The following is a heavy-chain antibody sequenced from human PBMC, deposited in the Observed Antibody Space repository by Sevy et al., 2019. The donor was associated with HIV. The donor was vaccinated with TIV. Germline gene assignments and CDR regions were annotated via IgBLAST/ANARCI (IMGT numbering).Heavy chain of an antibody. D-gene: IGHD5-18*01. V-gene: IGHV3-7*01. CDR3: ARDNRGIRKLHYCYYGMDV. CDR1: GFTFSSYW. Sequence: GGSLRLSCAASGFTFSSYWMSWVRQAPGKGLEWVANIKQDGSEKYYVDSVKGRFTISRDNAKNSLYLQMNSLRAEDTAVYYCARDNRGIRKLHYCYYGMDVWGQGTTVTVSS. CDR2: IKQDGSEK. J-gene: IGHJ6*02.